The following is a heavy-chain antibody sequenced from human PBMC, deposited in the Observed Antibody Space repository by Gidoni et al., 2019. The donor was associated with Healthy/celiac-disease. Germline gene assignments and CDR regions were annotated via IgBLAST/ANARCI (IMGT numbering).Heavy chain of an antibody. CDR3: AGIAVAGTYSQYYFDY. D-gene: IGHD6-19*01. J-gene: IGHJ4*02. CDR1: GGTLSSYA. V-gene: IGHV1-69*04. CDR2: IIPIFGIA. Sequence: QVQLVQSGAEVKKPGSSVKVSCKASGGTLSSYASSWVRQAPGQGLEWMGRIIPIFGIANYAQKFPGIVTITTDKSTSTAYMELISLRSEDTAVYYCAGIAVAGTYSQYYFDYWGQGTLVTVSS.